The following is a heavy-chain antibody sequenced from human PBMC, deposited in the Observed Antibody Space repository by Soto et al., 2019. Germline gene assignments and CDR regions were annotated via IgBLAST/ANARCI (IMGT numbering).Heavy chain of an antibody. D-gene: IGHD5-12*01. V-gene: IGHV4-59*01. CDR2: IYYSGST. CDR1: GGSISSYY. Sequence: QVQLQESGPGLVKPSETLSLTCTVSGGSISSYYWSWIRQPPGKGLEWIGYIYYSGSTNYNPSLKSRVTISVDTSKNQFSLKLSSVTAADTAVYYCARVSKGYTTATIFAFDIWGQGTMVTVSS. J-gene: IGHJ3*02. CDR3: ARVSKGYTTATIFAFDI.